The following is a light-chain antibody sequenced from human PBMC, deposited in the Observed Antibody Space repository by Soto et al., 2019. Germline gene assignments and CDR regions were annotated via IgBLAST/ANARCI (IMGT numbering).Light chain of an antibody. CDR2: WAS. Sequence: DIVMTQSPDSLTVSPGERATINCKSSQSVLSTSNNKNYLAWYQRRPGQPPKLLIYWASTRESGVPDRFSGSGSGTDFTLTISSLQAEDVAVYYCHQYYSSPYTFGRGPSWRS. V-gene: IGKV4-1*01. CDR1: QSVLSTSNNKNY. J-gene: IGKJ2*01. CDR3: HQYYSSPYT.